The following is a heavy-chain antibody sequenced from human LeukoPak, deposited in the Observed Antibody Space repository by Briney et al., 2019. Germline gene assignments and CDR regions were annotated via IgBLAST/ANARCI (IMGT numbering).Heavy chain of an antibody. CDR1: GGSISSYC. CDR3: ARSIPSGYDLYYFDY. D-gene: IGHD5-12*01. J-gene: IGHJ4*02. CDR2: IYYSGST. Sequence: SETLSLTCTVSGGSISSYCWSWIRQPPGKGLEWIGYIYYSGSTNYNPSLKSRVSISVDTSKNQFSLKLSSVTAADTAVYYCARSIPSGYDLYYFDYWGQGTLVTVSS. V-gene: IGHV4-59*13.